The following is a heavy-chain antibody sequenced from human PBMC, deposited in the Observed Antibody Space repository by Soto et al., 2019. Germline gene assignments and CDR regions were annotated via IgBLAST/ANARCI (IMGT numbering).Heavy chain of an antibody. CDR1: GGSISSYY. D-gene: IGHD4-4*01. Sequence: QVQLQESGPGLVKPSGTLSLTCTVSGGSISSYYWSWIRQPPGKGLEWIGYILYSGSTNYNPSLKGRVTISVDTSKNQFSLKLSSVTAADTAVYFCARDRRDYTDGYGMDVRGQGTTVTVSS. CDR3: ARDRRDYTDGYGMDV. CDR2: ILYSGST. V-gene: IGHV4-59*01. J-gene: IGHJ6*02.